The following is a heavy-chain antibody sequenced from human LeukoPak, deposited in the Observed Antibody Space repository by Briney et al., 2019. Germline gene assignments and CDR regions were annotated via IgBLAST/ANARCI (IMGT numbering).Heavy chain of an antibody. CDR1: GFTFDDYT. D-gene: IGHD3-22*01. J-gene: IGHJ4*02. V-gene: IGHV3-43*01. Sequence: GGSLRLSCAASGFTFDDYTMHWVRQAPGKGLEWVSLISWDGGSTYYADSVKGRFTISRDNSKNSLYLQMNNLRTEDTALYYCARGYYYDSSGYFDYWGQGTLVTVSS. CDR2: ISWDGGST. CDR3: ARGYYYDSSGYFDY.